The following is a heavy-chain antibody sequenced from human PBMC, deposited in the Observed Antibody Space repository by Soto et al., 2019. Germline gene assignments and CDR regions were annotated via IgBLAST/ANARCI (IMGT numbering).Heavy chain of an antibody. CDR3: ARILTSWLRPYADDY. J-gene: IGHJ4*02. D-gene: IGHD5-12*01. V-gene: IGHV1-3*01. Sequence: ASVKVSCKASGYTFTSYAMHWVRQAPGQRLEWMGWINAGNGNTKYSQKFQGRVTITRDTSASTAYMELSSLRSEDTAVYYCARILTSWLRPYADDYRGQRTPVTVSS. CDR1: GYTFTSYA. CDR2: INAGNGNT.